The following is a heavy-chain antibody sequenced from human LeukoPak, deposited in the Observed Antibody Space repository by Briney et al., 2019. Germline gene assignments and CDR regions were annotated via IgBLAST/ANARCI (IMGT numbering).Heavy chain of an antibody. Sequence: GRSLRLSCAASGFTFSAYGMHWARQAPGKGLEWVAIISYDGSEKYYADSVKGRFTISRNSSISTVHLQMNSLGLEDTAVYYCAKSFAVTTHSYYGIDVWGQGTTVTVSS. V-gene: IGHV3-30*18. J-gene: IGHJ6*02. CDR3: AKSFAVTTHSYYGIDV. D-gene: IGHD4-17*01. CDR1: GFTFSAYG. CDR2: ISYDGSEK.